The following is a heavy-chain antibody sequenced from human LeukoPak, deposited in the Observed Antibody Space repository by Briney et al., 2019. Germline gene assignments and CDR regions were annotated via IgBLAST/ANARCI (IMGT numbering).Heavy chain of an antibody. J-gene: IGHJ4*02. V-gene: IGHV3-33*01. Sequence: GGSLRLSCAASGFTFSSYVMHWVRQAPGKGLEWVAVIWYDGSNKHYADTVKGRFTISRDNSKNTLYLQMNSLRAEDTAVYYCARSGYGSGGPFDCWGQGTLVTVSS. CDR1: GFTFSSYV. CDR2: IWYDGSNK. CDR3: ARSGYGSGGPFDC. D-gene: IGHD3-10*01.